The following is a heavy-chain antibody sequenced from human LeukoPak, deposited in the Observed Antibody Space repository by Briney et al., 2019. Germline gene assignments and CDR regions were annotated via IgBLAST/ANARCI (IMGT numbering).Heavy chain of an antibody. CDR2: ISYDGSNK. CDR3: ATTRYGYIYYFDY. CDR1: GFTFSSYA. Sequence: GGSLRLSCAASGFTFSSYAMHWVRQAPGKGLEWVAVISYDGSNKYYADSVKGRFTISRDNSKNTLYLQMNSLRAEDTAVYYCATTRYGYIYYFDYWGQGTLVTVSS. D-gene: IGHD5-18*01. J-gene: IGHJ4*02. V-gene: IGHV3-30-3*01.